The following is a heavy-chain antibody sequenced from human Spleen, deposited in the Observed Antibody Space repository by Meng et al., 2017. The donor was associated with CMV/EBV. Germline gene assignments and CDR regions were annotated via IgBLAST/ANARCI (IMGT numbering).Heavy chain of an antibody. CDR2: INAGNGNT. D-gene: IGHD1-26*01. V-gene: IGHV1-3*01. CDR1: GYTVTSYA. Sequence: KASGYTVTSYAMHWVRQAPGQRLEWMGWINAGNGNTKYSQKFQGRVTITRDTSASTAYMELSSLRSEDTAVYYCATADLVGATLFDYWGQGTLVTVSS. J-gene: IGHJ4*02. CDR3: ATADLVGATLFDY.